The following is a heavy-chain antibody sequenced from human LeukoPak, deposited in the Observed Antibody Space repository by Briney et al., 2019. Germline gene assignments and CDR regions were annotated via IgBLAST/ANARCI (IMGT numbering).Heavy chain of an antibody. Sequence: GGSLRLSCAASGFTVSTNYMSWVRQAPGKGLEWVSVIYSGGSAYYADSVKGRFTISRDNAKNSLYLQMNSLRAEDTAVYYCARAYYDYVWGSYQPYNWFDPWGQGTLVTVSS. D-gene: IGHD3-16*02. CDR3: ARAYYDYVWGSYQPYNWFDP. V-gene: IGHV3-66*01. CDR2: IYSGGSA. CDR1: GFTVSTNY. J-gene: IGHJ5*02.